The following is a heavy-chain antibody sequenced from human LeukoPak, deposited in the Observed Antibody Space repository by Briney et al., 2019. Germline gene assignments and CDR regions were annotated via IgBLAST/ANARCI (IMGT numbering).Heavy chain of an antibody. CDR1: GASFSGYY. Sequence: SETLSLTCAVYGASFSGYYWSWIRQPPGKGLEWLGEINHSGSTNYHPSLRTRVTISVATSKNQFSLKLSSVTAADTAVYYCARDRRDYYDSSGYYDYWGQGTLVTVSS. V-gene: IGHV4-34*01. CDR2: INHSGST. D-gene: IGHD3-22*01. J-gene: IGHJ4*02. CDR3: ARDRRDYYDSSGYYDY.